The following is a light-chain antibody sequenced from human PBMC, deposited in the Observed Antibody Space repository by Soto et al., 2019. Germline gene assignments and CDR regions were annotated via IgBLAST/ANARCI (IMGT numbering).Light chain of an antibody. CDR2: AVS. Sequence: DVQMTQSPSSLSASVGDRVTITCRASQSISSYLNWYQQKPGRAPRLLIYAVSILQSGVPSRFSGSGSGIDFTLTISGLQSEDFAVYFCQQSHRAPLTFGGGTTVEIK. J-gene: IGKJ4*01. CDR1: QSISSY. CDR3: QQSHRAPLT. V-gene: IGKV1-39*01.